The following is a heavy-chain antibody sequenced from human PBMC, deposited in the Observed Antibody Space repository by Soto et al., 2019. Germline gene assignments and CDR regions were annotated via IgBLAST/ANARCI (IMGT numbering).Heavy chain of an antibody. V-gene: IGHV4-31*03. CDR1: GGSISSGGYY. CDR2: IYYSGST. J-gene: IGHJ4*02. CDR3: ARSPLPDYGDYVFDY. D-gene: IGHD4-17*01. Sequence: QVQLQESGPGLVKPSQTLSLTCTVSGGSISSGGYYWSWIRQHPGKGLEWIGYIYYSGSTYYNQSLKSRVTISVDTSKNQFSLKLSSVTAADTAVYYCARSPLPDYGDYVFDYWGQGTLVTVSS.